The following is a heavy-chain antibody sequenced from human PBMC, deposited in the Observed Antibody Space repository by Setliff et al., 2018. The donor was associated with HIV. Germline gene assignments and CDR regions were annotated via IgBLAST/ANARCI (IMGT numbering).Heavy chain of an antibody. CDR2: IYASGSA. CDR1: GDFMFRPNYY. Sequence: SETLSLTCTVSGDFMFRPNYYLSWIRQPAGRGLEWLGHIYASGSANLHPFFRSRVTISDDTSKNQFSLTLASVTVADTAVYYCARDRFGVPGDSWGQGMLVTVSS. V-gene: IGHV4-61*09. CDR3: ARDRFGVPGDS. D-gene: IGHD3-16*01. J-gene: IGHJ4*02.